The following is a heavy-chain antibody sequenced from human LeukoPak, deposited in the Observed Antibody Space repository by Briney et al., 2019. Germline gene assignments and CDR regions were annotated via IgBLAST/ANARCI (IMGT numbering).Heavy chain of an antibody. Sequence: SETLSLTCSLSGGSISSGDSSWSWLRQPPGKGLEWIGSIYHRGSNDYNPSLESRVSISVDRSKNRFSLKVNSVTAADTAVYYCARDQTYSGSGIYTYFDYWGQGILVTVST. CDR2: IYHRGSN. CDR1: GGSISSGDSS. V-gene: IGHV4-30-2*01. J-gene: IGHJ4*02. CDR3: ARDQTYSGSGIYTYFDY. D-gene: IGHD3-10*01.